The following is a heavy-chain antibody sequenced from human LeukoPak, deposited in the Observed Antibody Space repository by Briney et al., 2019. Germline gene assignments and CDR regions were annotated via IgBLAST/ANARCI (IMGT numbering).Heavy chain of an antibody. Sequence: PGGSLRLSCAASGFTFDDYAMHWVRQAPGKGLEWVSGISWNSGSIGYADSVRGRFTISRDNAKNSLYLQMNSLRAEDMALYYCAKDSSYNWNYAAFDIWGQGTMVTVSS. CDR3: AKDSSYNWNYAAFDI. CDR2: ISWNSGSI. CDR1: GFTFDDYA. J-gene: IGHJ3*02. D-gene: IGHD1-7*01. V-gene: IGHV3-9*03.